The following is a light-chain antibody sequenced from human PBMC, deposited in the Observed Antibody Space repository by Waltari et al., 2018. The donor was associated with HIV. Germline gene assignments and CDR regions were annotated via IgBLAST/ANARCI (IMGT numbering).Light chain of an antibody. J-gene: IGLJ3*02. Sequence: QSVLTQPPSLSAAPGQRVTTSCSGSSSNIEKNNLSWYQQLPGTAPTLLIYENDKRPSGIPDRFSGSQSGTSATLGITGLQTGDEADYYCGTWDTSLSVGVFGGGTKLTVL. CDR1: SSNIEKNN. CDR2: END. CDR3: GTWDTSLSVGV. V-gene: IGLV1-51*02.